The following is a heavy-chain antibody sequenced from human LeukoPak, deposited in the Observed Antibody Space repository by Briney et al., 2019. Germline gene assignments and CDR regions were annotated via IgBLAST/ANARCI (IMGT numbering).Heavy chain of an antibody. J-gene: IGHJ4*02. Sequence: GEALKISCKGSGYSFTSYWISWVRQMPGKGLEWVGRIDPSDSYTNYSPSFQGHVTISADKSISTAYLQWSSLKASDTAMYYCARRPLYGSGSYYTPYFDYWGQGTLVTVSS. CDR3: ARRPLYGSGSYYTPYFDY. D-gene: IGHD3-10*01. CDR2: IDPSDSYT. CDR1: GYSFTSYW. V-gene: IGHV5-10-1*01.